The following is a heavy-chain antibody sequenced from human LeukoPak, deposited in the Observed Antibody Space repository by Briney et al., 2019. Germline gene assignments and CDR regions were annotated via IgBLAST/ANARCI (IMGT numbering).Heavy chain of an antibody. CDR1: GYTFSNYA. CDR2: ISVYSGLT. J-gene: IGHJ4*02. V-gene: IGHV1-18*01. Sequence: ASVKVSCKASGYTFSNYAITFVRQAPGQGLEWMGWISVYSGLTKYAQKFQGRLTMTTDTSTTTAYMELRSLTSADTAVYFCARGVLTNCGGDCYQGDYWGQGTLVTVSS. D-gene: IGHD2-21*02. CDR3: ARGVLTNCGGDCYQGDY.